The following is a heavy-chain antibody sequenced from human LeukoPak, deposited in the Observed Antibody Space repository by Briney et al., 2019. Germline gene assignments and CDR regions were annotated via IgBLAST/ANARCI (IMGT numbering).Heavy chain of an antibody. CDR1: GFTFSSYG. CDR3: AIRSGYSSSWYHY. CDR2: ISYDGSNK. J-gene: IGHJ4*02. V-gene: IGHV3-33*05. Sequence: GGSLRLSCAASGFTFSSYGMHWVRQAPGKGLEWVAVISYDGSNKYYADSVKGRFTISRDNSKNTLYLQMNSLRAEDTAVYYCAIRSGYSSSWYHYWGQGTLVTVSS. D-gene: IGHD6-13*01.